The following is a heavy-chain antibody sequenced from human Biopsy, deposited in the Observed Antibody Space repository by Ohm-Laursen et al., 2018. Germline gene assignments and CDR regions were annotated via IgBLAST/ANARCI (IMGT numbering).Heavy chain of an antibody. CDR3: ARGMRSSGWPYFDS. V-gene: IGHV4-61*01. CDR1: GDSVSSGSFF. D-gene: IGHD6-19*01. Sequence: GTLSLTCTVSGDSVSSGSFFWTWIRQPPGQGLESIGYIYDRGSTANYNPSLESRVTMSVDMPKNQFSLKLSSVTAADTAIYYCARGMRSSGWPYFDSWGQGTLVTVSS. CDR2: IYDRGSTA. J-gene: IGHJ4*02.